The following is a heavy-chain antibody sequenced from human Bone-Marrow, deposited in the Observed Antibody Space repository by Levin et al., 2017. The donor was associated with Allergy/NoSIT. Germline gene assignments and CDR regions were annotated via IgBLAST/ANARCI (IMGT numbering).Heavy chain of an antibody. J-gene: IGHJ4*02. Sequence: KGSGPTLVKPTQTLTLTCTFSGFSLTTTGMRVAWLRQPPGKALEWLARVDWDDDKFYSTPLKTRLTISKDTSKNQVFLRMTNMDPLDTATYYCARMEINGWYAFDYWGLGTLVTVSS. CDR2: VDWDDDK. V-gene: IGHV2-70*04. D-gene: IGHD6-19*01. CDR1: GFSLTTTGMR. CDR3: ARMEINGWYAFDY.